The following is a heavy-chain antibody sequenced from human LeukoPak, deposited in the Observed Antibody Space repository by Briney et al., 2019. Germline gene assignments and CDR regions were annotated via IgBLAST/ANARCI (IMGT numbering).Heavy chain of an antibody. J-gene: IGHJ4*02. V-gene: IGHV4-38-2*02. D-gene: IGHD3-22*01. CDR2: IYLSGST. CDR1: GYSISSGYY. CDR3: ARGQRVVIDY. Sequence: SETLSLTCTVSGYSISSGYYWGWIRQPPGKGLEWIGSIYLSGSTYYNPSLKSRVTISVDTSKNQFSLKLSSVTAADTAVYYCARGQRVVIDYWGQGTLVTVSS.